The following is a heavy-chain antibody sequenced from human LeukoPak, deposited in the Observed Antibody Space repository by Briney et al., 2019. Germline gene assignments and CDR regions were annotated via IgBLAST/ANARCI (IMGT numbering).Heavy chain of an antibody. CDR1: GFTFSNYA. CDR2: ISYEGSVT. D-gene: IGHD6-6*01. J-gene: IGHJ6*02. Sequence: PGKSLRLSCAASGFTFSNYAFHWVRQPPGKGLEWAAVISYEGSVTYYADSVKGRFTISRDNSKNTLDLQMNSLRVEDTAVYYCAREMELVHYYYGMDVWGQGTTVTVSS. V-gene: IGHV3-30*04. CDR3: AREMELVHYYYGMDV.